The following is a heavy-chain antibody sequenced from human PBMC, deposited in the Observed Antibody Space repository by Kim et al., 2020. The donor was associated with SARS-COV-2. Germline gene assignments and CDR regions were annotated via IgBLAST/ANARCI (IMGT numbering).Heavy chain of an antibody. J-gene: IGHJ4*01. Sequence: SETLSLTCSVSGQSIKTNTFFWGWIRQPPGKGLEWIATIYYAGSTYFNPSLKSRVTISVDTSKNQFSLNLSSVTATDTAVHFCARLNRGAYRYYFDYWGPGAHVTVSS. CDR1: GQSIKTNTFF. D-gene: IGHD1-26*01. CDR2: IYYAGST. V-gene: IGHV4-39*01. CDR3: ARLNRGAYRYYFDY.